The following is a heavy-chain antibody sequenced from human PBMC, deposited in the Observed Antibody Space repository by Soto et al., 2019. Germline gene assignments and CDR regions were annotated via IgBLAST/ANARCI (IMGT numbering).Heavy chain of an antibody. Sequence: QVQLQQWGAGLLKPSETLSLTCAVYGGSFSGYYWSWIRQPPGKGLEWIREINHSGSTNYNPSLKSRVTISVDPSKNQFSLKLSSVTAADTAVYYCARGLRMGYSWFDPWGQGTLVTVSS. V-gene: IGHV4-34*01. J-gene: IGHJ5*02. CDR1: GGSFSGYY. CDR2: INHSGST. D-gene: IGHD1-26*01. CDR3: ARGLRMGYSWFDP.